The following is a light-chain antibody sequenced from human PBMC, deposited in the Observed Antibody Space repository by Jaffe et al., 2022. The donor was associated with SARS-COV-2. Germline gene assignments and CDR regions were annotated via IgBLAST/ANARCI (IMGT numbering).Light chain of an antibody. CDR2: GAS. Sequence: EIVLTQSPDTLSLSPGERATLSCRASQSVTNSYLTWYQQKPGQAPRLLIFGASSRATGIPDRFSGSGSGTDFTLTISRLEPKDSAVYYCQQYGNSPYTFGQGTKLEIK. CDR1: QSVTNSY. J-gene: IGKJ2*01. CDR3: QQYGNSPYT. V-gene: IGKV3-20*01.